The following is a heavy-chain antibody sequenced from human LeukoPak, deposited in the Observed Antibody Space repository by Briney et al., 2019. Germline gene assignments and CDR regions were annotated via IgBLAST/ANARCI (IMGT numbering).Heavy chain of an antibody. J-gene: IGHJ4*02. V-gene: IGHV3-7*01. CDR3: ARHSGGWLHSDY. Sequence: GGSLRLSCAASGFTFSSYWMSWVRQAPGKGLEWVANIKQDGSEKYYVDSAKGRYTISRDNAKNSLYLQMNTLRAEDTAVYYCARHSGGWLHSDYWGQGTLVTASS. CDR2: IKQDGSEK. D-gene: IGHD6-19*01. CDR1: GFTFSSYW.